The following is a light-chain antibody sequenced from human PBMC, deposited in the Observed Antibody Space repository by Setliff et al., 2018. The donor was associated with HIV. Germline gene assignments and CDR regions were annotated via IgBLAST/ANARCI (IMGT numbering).Light chain of an antibody. V-gene: IGLV1-40*01. Sequence: QSALTQPPSVSGFPGQRVTIPCTGTDSNIGAGNGVHWYHQFPGAAPKLLIYGNNNRPSGVPARFSGSKSATSASLTITGLQPEDEGDYYCQSYDNSLTGLVVFGGGTKVTVL. CDR3: QSYDNSLTGLVV. CDR2: GNN. J-gene: IGLJ2*01. CDR1: DSNIGAGNG.